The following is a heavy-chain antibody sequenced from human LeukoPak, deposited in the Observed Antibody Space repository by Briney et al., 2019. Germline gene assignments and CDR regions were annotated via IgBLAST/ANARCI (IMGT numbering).Heavy chain of an antibody. V-gene: IGHV3-30-3*01. CDR2: MSDDGSEK. CDR3: AREADSGYYRTVDY. Sequence: PGRSLTLSCTASGFTLSRFAMHWVRQAPGKGLEWLGHMSDDGSEKHYVDSVRGRFTISRDPSKNTLYLEMTSLRTEDTAVYYCAREADSGYYRTVDYWGQGTMVTVSS. J-gene: IGHJ4*02. D-gene: IGHD2-15*01. CDR1: GFTLSRFA.